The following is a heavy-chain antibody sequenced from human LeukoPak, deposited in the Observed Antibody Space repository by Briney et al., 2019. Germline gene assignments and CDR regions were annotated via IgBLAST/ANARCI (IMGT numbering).Heavy chain of an antibody. J-gene: IGHJ6*02. V-gene: IGHV7-4-1*02. CDR1: GYTFTSYA. D-gene: IGHD1-26*01. CDR3: ARSWEQGFHYYYYGMDV. Sequence: GASVKVSCKASGYTFTSYAMNWVRQAPGQGLEWMGWINTNTGNPTYAQGFTGRFVFSLDTSVSTAYLQISSLKAEDTAVYYCARSWEQGFHYYYYGMDVWGQGTTVTVSS. CDR2: INTNTGNP.